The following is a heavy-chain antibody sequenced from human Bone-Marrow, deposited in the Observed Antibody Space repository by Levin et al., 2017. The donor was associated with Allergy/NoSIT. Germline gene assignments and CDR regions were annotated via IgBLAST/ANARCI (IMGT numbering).Heavy chain of an antibody. D-gene: IGHD6-19*01. CDR1: GYTFSTYD. V-gene: IGHV1-8*01. CDR2: MNPNSGDT. J-gene: IGHJ4*02. Sequence: ASVKVSCKASGYTFSTYDINWVRQATGLGLEWMGWMNPNSGDTRYAPKFQGRVTMTRNTSINTAYMELSSLRSEDTAVYFCARGAVAGDYWGQGTQLTVSS. CDR3: ARGAVAGDY.